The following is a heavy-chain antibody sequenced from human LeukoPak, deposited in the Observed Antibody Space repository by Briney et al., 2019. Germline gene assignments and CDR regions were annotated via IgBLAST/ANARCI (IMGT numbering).Heavy chain of an antibody. CDR3: ARDNPYYHDSDGYYDY. V-gene: IGHV4-61*02. CDR2: IYTSGST. D-gene: IGHD3-22*01. Sequence: SETLSLTCTVSGGSISSGSYYWSWIRQPAGKGLEWIGRIYTSGSTSYNPSLKSRVTISVDTSKNQFSLKLSSVTAADTAVYYCARDNPYYHDSDGYYDYWGQGTLVTVSS. CDR1: GGSISSGSYY. J-gene: IGHJ4*02.